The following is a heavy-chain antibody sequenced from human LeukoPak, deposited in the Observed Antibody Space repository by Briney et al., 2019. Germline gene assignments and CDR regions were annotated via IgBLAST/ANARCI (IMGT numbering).Heavy chain of an antibody. D-gene: IGHD5-18*01. CDR2: ISYDGSNK. Sequence: QPGGSLRLSCAASGFTFSSYGMHWVRQAPGKGLEWVAVISYDGSNKYYADSVKGRFTISRDNSKNTLYLQMNSLRAEDTAVYYCAKIIAMSSTIYYYYGMDVWGQGTTVTVSS. J-gene: IGHJ6*02. CDR1: GFTFSSYG. CDR3: AKIIAMSSTIYYYYGMDV. V-gene: IGHV3-30*18.